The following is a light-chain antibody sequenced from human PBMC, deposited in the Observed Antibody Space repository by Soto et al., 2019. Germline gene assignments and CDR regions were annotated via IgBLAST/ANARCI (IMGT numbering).Light chain of an antibody. CDR1: SSNIGSGYD. V-gene: IGLV1-40*01. Sequence: QSVLTQPPSVSGAPGQRVTISCTGTSSNIGSGYDVHWYQHLPGTAPKLLIYGNTIRPSGVPDRFSGSKSGTSASLAITGLXAEDEAVYYCQSYDRSLRGSVFGTGTKVTLL. CDR3: QSYDRSLRGSV. J-gene: IGLJ1*01. CDR2: GNT.